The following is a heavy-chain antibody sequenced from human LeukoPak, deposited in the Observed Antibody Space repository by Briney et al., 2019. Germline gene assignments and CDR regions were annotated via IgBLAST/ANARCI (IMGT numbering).Heavy chain of an antibody. CDR3: ARILGYCSGGSCYRDHYFDY. J-gene: IGHJ4*02. CDR1: GGSFSGYY. CDR2: INHSGST. V-gene: IGHV4-34*01. Sequence: SETLSLTCAVYGGSFSGYYWSWIRQPPGKGLEWIGEINHSGSTNYNPSLKSRVTISVDTSKNQFSLKLSSVTAADTAVYYCARILGYCSGGSCYRDHYFDYWGQGTLVTVSS. D-gene: IGHD2-15*01.